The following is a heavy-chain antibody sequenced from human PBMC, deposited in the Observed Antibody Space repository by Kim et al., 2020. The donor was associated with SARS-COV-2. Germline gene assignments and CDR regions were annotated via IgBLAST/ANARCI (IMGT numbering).Heavy chain of an antibody. V-gene: IGHV1-18*01. J-gene: IGHJ4*02. CDR2: ISAYNGNT. D-gene: IGHD2-2*01. CDR3: ARDDTDCSSTSCYLPGLRY. Sequence: ASVKVSCKASGYTFTSYGISWVRQAPGQGLEWTGWISAYNGNTNYAQKLQGRVTMTTDTSTSTAYMELRSLRSDDTAVYYCARDDTDCSSTSCYLPGLRYWGQGTLVTVSS. CDR1: GYTFTSYG.